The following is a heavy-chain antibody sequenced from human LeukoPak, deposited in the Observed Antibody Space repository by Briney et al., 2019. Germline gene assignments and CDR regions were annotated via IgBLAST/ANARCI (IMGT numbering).Heavy chain of an antibody. V-gene: IGHV3-30*02. J-gene: IGHJ4*02. CDR2: IRNDGSDK. CDR1: GFIFSTYG. D-gene: IGHD3-10*01. Sequence: PGGSLRLSCAASGFIFSTYGMHWVRQAPGKGLEGGAFIRNDGSDKYYAVSVKGRFTISRDNSKNTLYLQMNSLRAEDTALYYCAKDRAFGQFLWGNDYWGQGTLVTVSS. CDR3: AKDRAFGQFLWGNDY.